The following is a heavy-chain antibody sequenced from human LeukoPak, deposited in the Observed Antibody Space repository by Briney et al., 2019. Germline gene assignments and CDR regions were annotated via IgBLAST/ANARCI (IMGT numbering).Heavy chain of an antibody. J-gene: IGHJ6*03. Sequence: GGSLRLSCAASGFTFSGSAMHWVRQASGKGLEWVGRIRGKANSYATAYAASVKGRFTISRDDSKNTAYLQMNSLKTEDTAVYYCTRLGNSGWYFYYYMDVWGKGTTVTVSS. CDR1: GFTFSGSA. V-gene: IGHV3-73*01. D-gene: IGHD6-19*01. CDR3: TRLGNSGWYFYYYMDV. CDR2: IRGKANSYAT.